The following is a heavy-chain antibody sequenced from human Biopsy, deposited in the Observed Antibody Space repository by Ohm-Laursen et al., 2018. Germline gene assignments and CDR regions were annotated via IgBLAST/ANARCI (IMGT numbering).Heavy chain of an antibody. CDR3: ARGSNEYGGLYFPH. CDR1: GGSVNSDSSY. CDR2: ISYSGST. V-gene: IGHV4-61*01. D-gene: IGHD4-23*01. Sequence: SETLSLTWAVSGGSVNSDSSYWSWIRQPPGKGLEWIGYISYSGSTKYNPSLKSPVTISVDTSKNQFSLKLSSVTAADTAVYYCARGSNEYGGLYFPHWGQGTLVTVSS. J-gene: IGHJ1*01.